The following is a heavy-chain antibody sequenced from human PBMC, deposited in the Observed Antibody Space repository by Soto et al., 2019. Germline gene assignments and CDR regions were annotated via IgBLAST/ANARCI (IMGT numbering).Heavy chain of an antibody. CDR1: GGTFISYT. D-gene: IGHD3-22*01. J-gene: IGHJ5*02. CDR2: IIPILGIA. Sequence: SVKVSCKASGGTFISYTISWVRQAPGQGLEWMGRIIPILGIANYAQKFQGRVTITADKSTSTAYMELSSLRSEDTAVYYCARGYYDSSGSRNLWGQGTLVTV. CDR3: ARGYYDSSGSRNL. V-gene: IGHV1-69*02.